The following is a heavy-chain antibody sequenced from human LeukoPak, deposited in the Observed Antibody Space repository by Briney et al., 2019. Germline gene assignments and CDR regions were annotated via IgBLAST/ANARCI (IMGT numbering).Heavy chain of an antibody. Sequence: ASVKVSCKASGYTFTSYGISWVRQAPGQGLEWMGWISAYNGNTNYAQKLQGRVTMTTDTSTSTAYMELRSLRSDDTAVYYCARDRGYSYFQYYFDYWGQGTLVTVSS. V-gene: IGHV1-18*01. CDR3: ARDRGYSYFQYYFDY. CDR2: ISAYNGNT. CDR1: GYTFTSYG. J-gene: IGHJ4*02. D-gene: IGHD5-18*01.